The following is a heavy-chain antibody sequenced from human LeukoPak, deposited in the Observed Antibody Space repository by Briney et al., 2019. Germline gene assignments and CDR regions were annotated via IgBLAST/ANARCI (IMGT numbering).Heavy chain of an antibody. CDR2: ISWDGGST. Sequence: PGGSLRLSCAASGFTFDDYAMHWVRQAPGKGLEWVSLISWDGGSTYYADSVKGRFTISRDNNKNSLYLQMNSLRAEDTALYYCAKDMTRRDGYNYWSYFDYWGQGTLVTVSS. CDR3: AKDMTRRDGYNYWSYFDY. V-gene: IGHV3-43D*03. J-gene: IGHJ4*02. CDR1: GFTFDDYA. D-gene: IGHD5-24*01.